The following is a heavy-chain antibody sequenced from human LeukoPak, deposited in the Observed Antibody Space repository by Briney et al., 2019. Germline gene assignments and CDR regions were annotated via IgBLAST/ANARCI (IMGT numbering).Heavy chain of an antibody. CDR2: TKYDGSEK. V-gene: IGHV3-7*01. CDR3: ARDIEAAGLFFDY. Sequence: PGVSLRLSCAASGFTFDDYGMSWVRQAPGKGLEWVANTKYDGSEKDYVDSVKGRITIYRDNAKNSLYLQMNSLRAEDTAVYYCARDIEAAGLFFDYWGQGTLVTVSS. J-gene: IGHJ4*02. CDR1: GFTFDDYG. D-gene: IGHD6-13*01.